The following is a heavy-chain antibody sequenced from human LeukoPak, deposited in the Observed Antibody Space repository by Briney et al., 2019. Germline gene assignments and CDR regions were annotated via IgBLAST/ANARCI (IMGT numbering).Heavy chain of an antibody. V-gene: IGHV3-23*01. CDR2: ISSSGGDT. CDR1: GFTFSISA. CDR3: ARVKGAVAGHFDY. D-gene: IGHD6-19*01. J-gene: IGHJ4*02. Sequence: HSGGSLRLSCVASGFTFSISAMTWVRLAPGKGLECVSVISSSGGDTHYADSVKGRFTISRDNAKNSLYLQMNSLRAEDTAVYYCARVKGAVAGHFDYWGQGTLVTVSS.